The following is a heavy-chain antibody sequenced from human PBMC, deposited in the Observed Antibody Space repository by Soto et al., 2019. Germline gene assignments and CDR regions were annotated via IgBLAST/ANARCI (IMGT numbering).Heavy chain of an antibody. CDR1: GFTFNNAW. D-gene: IGHD3-9*01. Sequence: PGGSLRLSCAASGFTFNNAWMNWVRQAPGKGLEWVGRITSISNGGTTEYAAPVKGRFSISRDDSEDTLYLQMNSLKTEDTAVYYCASISWGYCGHVTLVTGSS. J-gene: IGHJ4*01. V-gene: IGHV3-15*01. CDR3: ASISWGY. CDR2: ITSISNGGTT.